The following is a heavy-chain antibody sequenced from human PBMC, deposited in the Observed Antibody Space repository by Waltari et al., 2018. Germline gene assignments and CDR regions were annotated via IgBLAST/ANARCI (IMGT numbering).Heavy chain of an antibody. J-gene: IGHJ4*02. V-gene: IGHV4-34*01. CDR3: ARGGQWKFDY. D-gene: IGHD6-19*01. CDR1: VGSFRGYY. Sequence: QVQLQQWGAGLLKPSETLSLTCVVYVGSFRGYYGSGIRPSPGKGLEWVGEINHSGSTNYNPSLKSRVTISVDTSKNQFSLKVSSVTAADTAVYYCARGGQWKFDYWGQGTLVTVSS. CDR2: INHSGST.